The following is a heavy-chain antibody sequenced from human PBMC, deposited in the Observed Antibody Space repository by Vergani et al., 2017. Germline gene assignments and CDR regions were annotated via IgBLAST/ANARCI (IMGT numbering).Heavy chain of an antibody. CDR2: IYNNGIT. Sequence: QVQLQESGPGLVKPSETLSLTCTVSGYSISSGYYWGWIRQPPGKGLEWIGYIYNNGITKSSPSLKTRLTMSVDRSKRQFSLTLSSVTAGDTAVYYCARSTAITTVGSLDYKFGLDIWGQGTTVIVSS. CDR1: GYSISSGYY. V-gene: IGHV4-61*01. J-gene: IGHJ6*02. CDR3: ARSTAITTVGSLDYKFGLDI. D-gene: IGHD4-23*01.